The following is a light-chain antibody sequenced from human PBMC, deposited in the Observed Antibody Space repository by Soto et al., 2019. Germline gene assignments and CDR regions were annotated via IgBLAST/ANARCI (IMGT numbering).Light chain of an antibody. J-gene: IGKJ1*01. CDR1: QSVSSSY. CDR2: GAS. V-gene: IGKV3-20*01. CDR3: QQYGSSPWT. Sequence: EIVLTQSPGTLSLSPGERATLSCRASQSVSSSYLAWYQQKPGQAPRLLIYGASSRATGIPDRFRGSGSGTDFTLTISRLEPEDLAVYYCQQYGSSPWTFGQGAKLEIK.